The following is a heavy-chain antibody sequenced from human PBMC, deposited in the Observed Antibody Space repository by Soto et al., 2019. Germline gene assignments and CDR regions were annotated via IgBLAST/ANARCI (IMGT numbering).Heavy chain of an antibody. CDR2: IYYSGST. J-gene: IGHJ4*02. CDR1: GGSVSSGSYY. D-gene: IGHD3-22*01. CDR3: ARADASYYYDSSGYPGGYFDY. V-gene: IGHV4-61*01. Sequence: SETLSLTCTVSGGSVSSGSYYWSWIRQPPGKGLEWIGYIYYSGSTNYNPSLKSRVTISVDTSKNQFSLKLSSVTTADTAVYYCARADASYYYDSSGYPGGYFDYWGQGTLVTVSS.